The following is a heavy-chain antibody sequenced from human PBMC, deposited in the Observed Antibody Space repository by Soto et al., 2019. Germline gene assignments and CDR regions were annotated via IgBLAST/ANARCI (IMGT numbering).Heavy chain of an antibody. J-gene: IGHJ6*02. CDR3: ARRGGKRNYYYGMDV. D-gene: IGHD2-15*01. V-gene: IGHV1-2*04. Sequence: ASVKVSCKASGYTFTGYYMHWVRQAPGQGLEWMGWINPNSGGTNYAQKFQGWVTMTRDTSISKAYMELSRRRSDDTAVYYCARRGGKRNYYYGMDVWGQGTTVTVSS. CDR2: INPNSGGT. CDR1: GYTFTGYY.